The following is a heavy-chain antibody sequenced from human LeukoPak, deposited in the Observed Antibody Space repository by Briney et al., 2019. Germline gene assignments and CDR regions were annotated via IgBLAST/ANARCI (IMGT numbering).Heavy chain of an antibody. CDR1: GGSISSSNW. Sequence: PSETLSLTCAVSGGSISSSNWWSWVRQPPGKGLEWIGEIYHSGSTNYNPSLKSRVTISVDTSKNQFSLKLSSVTAADTAVYYCASGDLMITFGGVRYWGQGTLVTVSS. J-gene: IGHJ4*02. CDR3: ASGDLMITFGGVRY. CDR2: IYHSGST. D-gene: IGHD3-16*01. V-gene: IGHV4-4*02.